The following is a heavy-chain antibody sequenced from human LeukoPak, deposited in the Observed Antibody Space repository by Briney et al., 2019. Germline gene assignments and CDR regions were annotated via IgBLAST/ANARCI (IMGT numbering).Heavy chain of an antibody. Sequence: GGSPRLSCAASGFTFTSFWMTWVRQTPGTGLEWVANIKQDGSEKYYVGSVKGRFTISRDNAKNSLYLQMDSLRAEDAAVYYCARGGTRGYSPSDYWGQGTLVTVSS. CDR1: GFTFTSFW. V-gene: IGHV3-7*01. CDR3: ARGGTRGYSPSDY. D-gene: IGHD5-12*01. J-gene: IGHJ4*02. CDR2: IKQDGSEK.